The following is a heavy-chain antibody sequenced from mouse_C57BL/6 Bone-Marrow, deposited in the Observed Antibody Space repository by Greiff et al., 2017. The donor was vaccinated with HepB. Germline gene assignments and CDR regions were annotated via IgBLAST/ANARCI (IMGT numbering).Heavy chain of an antibody. J-gene: IGHJ4*01. V-gene: IGHV1-64*01. Sequence: QVHVKQPGAELVKPGASVKLSCKASGYTFTSYWMHWVKQRPGQGLEWIGMIHPNSGSTNYNEKFKSKATLTVDKSSSTAYMQLSSLTSEDSAVYYCARVGSSYSMDYWGQGTSVTVSS. CDR3: ARVGSSYSMDY. CDR1: GYTFTSYW. CDR2: IHPNSGST. D-gene: IGHD1-1*01.